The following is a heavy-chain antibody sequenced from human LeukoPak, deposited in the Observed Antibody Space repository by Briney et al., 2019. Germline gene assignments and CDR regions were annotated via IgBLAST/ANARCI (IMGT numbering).Heavy chain of an antibody. D-gene: IGHD2-15*01. CDR3: ARDSPAYCSGGSCFSGGMDV. CDR2: ISYDGSNK. V-gene: IGHV3-30-3*01. Sequence: PGGSLRLSCAASGFTFSSYAMHWVRQAPGKGLEWVGVISYDGSNKYYADSVKGRFTISRDNSKNTLYLQMNSLRAEDTAVYYCARDSPAYCSGGSCFSGGMDVWGQGTTVTVSS. J-gene: IGHJ6*02. CDR1: GFTFSSYA.